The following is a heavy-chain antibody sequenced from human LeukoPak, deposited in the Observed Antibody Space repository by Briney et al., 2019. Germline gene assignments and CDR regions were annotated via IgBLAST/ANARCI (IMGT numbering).Heavy chain of an antibody. CDR2: VYPIDSDT. CDR1: GFIFTDYW. Sequence: GESLKISFKGSGFIFTDYWIGWVRLMPGKGLEWMAIVYPIDSDTRYTPSFEGQVTTSADRSISSAYLQLRSLQASDTAMYYCVRGGGDSGDFDYWGQGTLVTVSS. CDR3: VRGGGDSGDFDY. D-gene: IGHD2-21*02. J-gene: IGHJ4*02. V-gene: IGHV5-51*01.